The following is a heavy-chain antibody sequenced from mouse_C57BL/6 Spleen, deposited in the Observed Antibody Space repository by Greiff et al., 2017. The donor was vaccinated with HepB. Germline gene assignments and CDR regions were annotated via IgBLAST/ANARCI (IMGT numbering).Heavy chain of an antibody. CDR3: AREGDGYPYYCDY. J-gene: IGHJ2*01. CDR1: GYAFSSSW. D-gene: IGHD2-3*01. Sequence: QVQLQQSGPELVKPGASVKISCKASGYAFSSSWMNWVKQRPGKGLEWIGRIYPGDGDTNYNGKFKGKATLTADKSSSTAYMQLSSLTSEDSAVYFCAREGDGYPYYCDYWGQGTTLTVSS. CDR2: IYPGDGDT. V-gene: IGHV1-82*01.